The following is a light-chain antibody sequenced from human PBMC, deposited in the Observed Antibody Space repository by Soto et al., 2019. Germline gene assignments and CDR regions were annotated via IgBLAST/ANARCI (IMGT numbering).Light chain of an antibody. Sequence: QSALTQPTSVSGSPGQSITISCTGNSNDIGTYDYVCWYQQHPGKAPRLLIHGVLTRPPGISGRFSASKSGLTASLTIAGLQAEDEADYYCSSFSANRLYVFGPGTKLTVL. CDR2: GVL. CDR3: SSFSANRLYV. J-gene: IGLJ1*01. CDR1: SNDIGTYDY. V-gene: IGLV2-14*01.